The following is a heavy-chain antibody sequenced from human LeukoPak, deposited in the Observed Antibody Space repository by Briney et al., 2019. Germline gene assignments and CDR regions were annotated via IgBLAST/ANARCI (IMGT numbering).Heavy chain of an antibody. CDR1: GGSISSSSYY. CDR2: IYYSGST. J-gene: IGHJ4*02. CDR3: ARTSMGYGDYLY. D-gene: IGHD4-17*01. Sequence: KPSETLSLTCTVSGGSISSSSYYWGWIRQPPGKGLEWIGSIYYSGSTYYNPSLKSRVTISADTSKNQFSLKLSSVTAADTAVYYCARTSMGYGDYLYWGQGTLVTVSS. V-gene: IGHV4-39*01.